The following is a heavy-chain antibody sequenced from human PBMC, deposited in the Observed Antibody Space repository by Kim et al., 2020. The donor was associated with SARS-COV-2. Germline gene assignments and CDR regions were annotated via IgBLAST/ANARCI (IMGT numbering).Heavy chain of an antibody. V-gene: IGHV3-23*03. CDR1: GFTFSSYA. CDR2: IYSGGSST. CDR3: AKLAYCGGDCYSVWDY. J-gene: IGHJ4*02. D-gene: IGHD2-21*02. Sequence: GGSLRLSCAASGFTFSSYAMSWVRQAPGKGLEWVSVIYSGGSSTSYADPVKGRFTISRVNSKNTLYLQMNSLRAEDTAVYYCAKLAYCGGDCYSVWDYWGQGTLVTVSS.